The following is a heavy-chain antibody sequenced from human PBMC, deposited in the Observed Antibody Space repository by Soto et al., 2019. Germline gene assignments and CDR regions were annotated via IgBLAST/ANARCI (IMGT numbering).Heavy chain of an antibody. CDR3: AKDRADRSIAHYGMAV. Sequence: GGSLGLSCATSGLTFSNYAMSWVRQAPGGGLEWVSTISRSGGSTYYADSVKGRFTISRDNSKNTLVLQMNSLRAEDMAAYYCAKDRADRSIAHYGMAVWGQGTTVTVSS. CDR1: GLTFSNYA. D-gene: IGHD6-6*01. J-gene: IGHJ6*02. CDR2: ISRSGGST. V-gene: IGHV3-23*01.